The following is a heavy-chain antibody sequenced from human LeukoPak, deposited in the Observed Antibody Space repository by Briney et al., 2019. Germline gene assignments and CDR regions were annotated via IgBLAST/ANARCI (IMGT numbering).Heavy chain of an antibody. CDR2: IYYSGST. J-gene: IGHJ4*01. V-gene: IGHV4-59*01. CDR3: AGGGWSLDY. Sequence: SETLSLTCTVSVGSINNYYWSWIRQPPGKGLEWIGYIYYSGSTNYNPSLKSRVTISVDTSKNQFSLKLSSVTAADTAVYYCAGGGWSLDYWGHGTLVTVSS. CDR1: VGSINNYY. D-gene: IGHD2-15*01.